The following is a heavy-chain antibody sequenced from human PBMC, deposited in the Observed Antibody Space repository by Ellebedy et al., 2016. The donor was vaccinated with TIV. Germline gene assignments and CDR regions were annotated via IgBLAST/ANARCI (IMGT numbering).Heavy chain of an antibody. CDR2: IGLNSGDV. CDR3: DKGSDQLGVFDY. J-gene: IGHJ4*02. D-gene: IGHD1-1*01. CDR1: GFTFDDYD. Sequence: SLKISCAASGFTFDDYDMHWVRQAPGKGLGWVSGIGLNSGDVAYGDSVKGQLTITRNNAKNSLFLQINSLRAEDTALYYCDKGSDQLGVFDYWGQGTLVTVSS. V-gene: IGHV3-9*01.